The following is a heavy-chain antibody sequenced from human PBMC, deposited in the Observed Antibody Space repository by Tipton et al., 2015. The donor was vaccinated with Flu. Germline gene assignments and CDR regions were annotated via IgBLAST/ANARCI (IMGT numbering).Heavy chain of an antibody. D-gene: IGHD4/OR15-4a*01. J-gene: IGHJ5*02. CDR3: ARGVLTGGKRFDP. V-gene: IGHV4-31*03. CDR2: MYNSGST. CDR1: GGSISSGGSY. Sequence: TLSLTCTVSGGSISSGGSYWSWIRQHPGKGLEWIGYMYNSGSTYYNPSLKSRLTISGDTSKNQFSLKLSSVTAADTAVYYCARGVLTGGKRFDPWGQGTLVTLSS.